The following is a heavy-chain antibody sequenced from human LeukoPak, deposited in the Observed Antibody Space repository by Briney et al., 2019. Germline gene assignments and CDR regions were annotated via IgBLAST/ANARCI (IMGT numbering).Heavy chain of an antibody. CDR1: GYTFTSYG. CDR3: ARDPYSSGSGLADY. Sequence: ASVKVSCKASGYTFTSYGISWVRQAPGQGLEWMGWISGYSGNTNYAQKLQGRVTMTTDTSTSTAYMELRSLRSDDTAVYYCARDPYSSGSGLADYWGQGALVTVSS. CDR2: ISGYSGNT. J-gene: IGHJ4*02. D-gene: IGHD6-19*01. V-gene: IGHV1-18*01.